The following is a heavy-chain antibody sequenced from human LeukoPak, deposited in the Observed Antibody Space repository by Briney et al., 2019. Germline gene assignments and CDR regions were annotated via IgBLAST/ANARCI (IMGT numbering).Heavy chain of an antibody. Sequence: GGSLRLSCAASGFTFSSYSTNWVRQAPGKGLEWVSSISSSSSYIYYADSVKGRFTISRDNAKNLLYLQMNSLRAEDTAVYYCARDLGSPYYYDSSGYYQQDYWGQGTLVTVSS. CDR3: ARDLGSPYYYDSSGYYQQDY. CDR1: GFTFSSYS. CDR2: ISSSSSYI. V-gene: IGHV3-21*01. J-gene: IGHJ4*02. D-gene: IGHD3-22*01.